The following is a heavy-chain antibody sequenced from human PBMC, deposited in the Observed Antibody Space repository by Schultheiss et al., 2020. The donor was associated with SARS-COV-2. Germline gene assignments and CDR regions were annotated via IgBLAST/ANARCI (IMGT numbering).Heavy chain of an antibody. CDR1: GGSIGTDY. V-gene: IGHV4-59*12. Sequence: GSLRLSCTVSGGSIGTDYWNWIRQPPGKGLEWIGYVYLNDSGTIKYNPSLKSRVTISVDKSKNQFSLKLSSVTAADAAVYYCASGGRYYDTPLYYGMDVWGQGTTVTVSS. D-gene: IGHD3-22*01. J-gene: IGHJ6*02. CDR2: VYLNDSGTI. CDR3: ASGGRYYDTPLYYGMDV.